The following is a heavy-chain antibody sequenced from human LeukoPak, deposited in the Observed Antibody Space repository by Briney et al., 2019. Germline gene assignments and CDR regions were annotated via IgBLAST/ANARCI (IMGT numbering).Heavy chain of an antibody. J-gene: IGHJ4*02. V-gene: IGHV3-7*01. CDR3: ARDSSLRYYFEN. CDR2: IKQDGSER. Sequence: ETLSLTCTVSGGSISSSSYYWGWIRQPPGKGLEWVANIKQDGSERYYVDSVKGRFTISRDNANNSLYLQMNSLRAEDTAVYYCARDSSLRYYFENWGQGTLVTVSS. D-gene: IGHD4-17*01. CDR1: GGSISSSSYY.